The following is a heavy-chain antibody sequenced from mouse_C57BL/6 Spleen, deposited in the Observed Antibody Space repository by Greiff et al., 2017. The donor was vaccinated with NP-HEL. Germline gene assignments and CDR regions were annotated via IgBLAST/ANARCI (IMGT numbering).Heavy chain of an antibody. J-gene: IGHJ4*01. Sequence: VQLQQSGPELVKPGASVKISCKASGYAFSSSWMNWVKQRPGKGLEWIGRIYPGDGDTNYNGKFKGKATLTADKSSSTAYMQLSSLTSEDSAVYFCAREGNYRAMDYWGQGTSVTVSS. CDR1: GYAFSSSW. D-gene: IGHD2-1*01. CDR3: AREGNYRAMDY. CDR2: IYPGDGDT. V-gene: IGHV1-82*01.